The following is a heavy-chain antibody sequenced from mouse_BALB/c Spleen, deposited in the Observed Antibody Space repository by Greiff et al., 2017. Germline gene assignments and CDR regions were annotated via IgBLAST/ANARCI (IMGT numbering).Heavy chain of an antibody. D-gene: IGHD2-9*01. CDR1: GFTFSSYT. J-gene: IGHJ4*01. CDR3: ARHPYYGYDLYAMDY. Sequence: EVQLVESGGGLVQPGGSLKLSCAASGFTFSSYTMSWVRQTPEKRLEWVAYISNGGGSTYYPDTVKGRFTISRDNAKNTLYLQMSSLKSEDTAMYYCARHPYYGYDLYAMDYWGQGTSVTVSS. V-gene: IGHV5-12-2*01. CDR2: ISNGGGST.